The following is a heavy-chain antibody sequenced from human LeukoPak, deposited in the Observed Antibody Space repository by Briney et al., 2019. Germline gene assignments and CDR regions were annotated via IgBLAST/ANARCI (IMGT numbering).Heavy chain of an antibody. Sequence: GGSLRLSCAASGFTFSSYAMSWVRQAPGKGLGWVSAISGSGGSTYYADSVKGRFTISRDNSKNTLYLQMNSLRAEDTAVYYCAKSSVGATSGRGTTARFDYWGQGTLVTVSS. J-gene: IGHJ4*02. CDR2: ISGSGGST. CDR1: GFTFSSYA. CDR3: AKSSVGATSGRGTTARFDY. D-gene: IGHD1-26*01. V-gene: IGHV3-23*01.